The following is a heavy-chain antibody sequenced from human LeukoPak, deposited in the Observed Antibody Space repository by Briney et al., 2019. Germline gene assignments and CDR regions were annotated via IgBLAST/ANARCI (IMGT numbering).Heavy chain of an antibody. V-gene: IGHV6-1*01. CDR1: GDSVSSNSAA. CDR3: ARFLVGAEQLDWYFDL. D-gene: IGHD1-26*01. CDR2: TYYRSKWYN. J-gene: IGHJ2*01. Sequence: SQTLSLTCAISGDSVSSNSAAWNWIRQSPARGLEWLGRTYYRSKWYNDYAVSVKSRITINPDTSKNQFSLQLNSVTPEDTAVYYCARFLVGAEQLDWYFDLWGRGTLVTVSS.